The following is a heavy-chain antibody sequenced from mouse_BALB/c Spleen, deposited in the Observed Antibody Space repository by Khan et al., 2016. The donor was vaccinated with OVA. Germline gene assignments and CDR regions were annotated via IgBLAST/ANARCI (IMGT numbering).Heavy chain of an antibody. D-gene: IGHD2-1*01. CDR2: IFPSDTYT. J-gene: IGHJ2*01. CDR3: ARGGYGNYIGAY. V-gene: IGHV1-69*02. Sequence: QVRLQQSGAELVRPGASVKLSCKASGYTFTSFWINWVKQRPGQGLEWIGNIFPSDTYTNYNQKFKDKATLTVDKSSSTAYLQLSSPASEDSAAYYCARGGYGNYIGAYWGRGTTLTVSA. CDR1: GYTFTSFW.